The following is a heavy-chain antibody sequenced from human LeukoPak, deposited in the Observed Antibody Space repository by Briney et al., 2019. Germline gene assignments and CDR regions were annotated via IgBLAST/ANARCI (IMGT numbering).Heavy chain of an antibody. V-gene: IGHV4-59*01. D-gene: IGHD4-17*01. CDR3: ARGQDYGDYEGY. Sequence: PETLSLTCTVSGGSISSYYWSWIRQPPGKGLEWIGYIYYSGSTNYNPSLKSRVTISVDTSKNQFSLKLSSVTAADTAVYYCARGQDYGDYEGYWGQGTLVTVSS. CDR2: IYYSGST. CDR1: GGSISSYY. J-gene: IGHJ4*02.